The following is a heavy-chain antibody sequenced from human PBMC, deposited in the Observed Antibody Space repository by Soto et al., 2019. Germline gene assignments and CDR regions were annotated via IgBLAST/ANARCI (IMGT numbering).Heavy chain of an antibody. CDR2: MNPNSGNT. J-gene: IGHJ6*02. CDR3: PIGIVGDYYYYHGMDV. CDR1: GYTFTSYD. D-gene: IGHD3-10*01. V-gene: IGHV1-8*01. Sequence: ASVKFSCKSSGYTFTSYDINWVRQATGQGLEWMGWMNPNSGNTGYAQKFQGRVTMTRNTSISTAYMELSSLRSEDTAVYYCPIGIVGDYYYYHGMDVCDQGNTFTGS.